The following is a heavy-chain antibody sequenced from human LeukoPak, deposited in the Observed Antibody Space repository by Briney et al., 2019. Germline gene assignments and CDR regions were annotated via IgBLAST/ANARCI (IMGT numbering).Heavy chain of an antibody. J-gene: IGHJ4*02. CDR2: INWNGDST. CDR1: GFIFYDYG. V-gene: IGHV3-20*04. D-gene: IGHD2-15*01. CDR3: ARRRGVGAATTDLDY. Sequence: GGSLRLSCAASGFIFYDYGMSWVRQAPGKGLEWVSGINWNGDSTVYVDSLKGRFTISRDNAKNSLYLQMNSLRAEDTALYYCARRRGVGAATTDLDYWGQGTLVTVSS.